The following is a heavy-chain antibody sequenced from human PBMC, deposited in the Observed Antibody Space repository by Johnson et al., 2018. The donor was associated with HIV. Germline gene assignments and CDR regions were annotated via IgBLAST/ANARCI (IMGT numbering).Heavy chain of an antibody. CDR2: ISYDGSNK. D-gene: IGHD1-26*01. CDR3: TTGPGSWELPDAFDI. J-gene: IGHJ3*02. Sequence: QVQLVESGGGLVQPGGSLRLSCSASGFTFSSYAMHWVRQAPGKGLEWVACISYDGSNKYYAGSVKGRFTISRDNSKNTLYLQMNSLKTEETAVYYCTTGPGSWELPDAFDIWGQGTMVTVSS. CDR1: GFTFSSYA. V-gene: IGHV3-30*04.